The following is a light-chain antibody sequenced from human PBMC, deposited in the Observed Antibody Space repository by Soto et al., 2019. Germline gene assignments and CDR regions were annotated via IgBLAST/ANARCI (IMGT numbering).Light chain of an antibody. J-gene: IGKJ4*01. V-gene: IGKV1-9*01. CDR3: QQLNSYPPVT. CDR1: QGISSY. Sequence: IQLTQSPSSLSASVGDRVTITCRASQGISSYLAWYQQKPGKAPKLLIYAASTLQSGVPSRFSGSGSGTHFTLTISSLQPEDFATCYCQQLNSYPPVTFGGGTKVEIK. CDR2: AAS.